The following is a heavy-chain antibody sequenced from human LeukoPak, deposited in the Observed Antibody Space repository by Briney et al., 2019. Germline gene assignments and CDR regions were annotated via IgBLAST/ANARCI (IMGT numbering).Heavy chain of an antibody. CDR2: ISYDGSNK. D-gene: IGHD3-10*01. Sequence: GGSLRLSCAASGFTFSSYAMHWVRQAPGKGPEWVAVISYDGSNKYYADSVKGRFTISRDNSKNTLYLRMNSLRAEDTAVYYCAREQYLWFGELLRAFDIWGQGTMVTVSS. V-gene: IGHV3-30-3*01. CDR1: GFTFSSYA. CDR3: AREQYLWFGELLRAFDI. J-gene: IGHJ3*02.